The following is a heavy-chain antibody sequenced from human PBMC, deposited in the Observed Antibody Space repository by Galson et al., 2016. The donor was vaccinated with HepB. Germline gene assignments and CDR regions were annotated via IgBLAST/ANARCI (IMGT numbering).Heavy chain of an antibody. J-gene: IGHJ6*03. CDR2: ITGSGRNT. V-gene: IGHV3-23*01. CDR3: AKEHYFNDYYMDV. CDR1: GFTFSSYA. Sequence: SLRLSCAASGFTFSSYAMNWVRQAPGKGLEWVSTITGSGRNTNYADSVKGRFTITRDNSKNTVYLQMNSLRAEDTAVYYCAKEHYFNDYYMDVWGKGTTVTVSS.